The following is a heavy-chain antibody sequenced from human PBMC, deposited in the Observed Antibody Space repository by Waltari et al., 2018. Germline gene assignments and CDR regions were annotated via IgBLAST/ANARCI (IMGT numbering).Heavy chain of an antibody. Sequence: QVQLVQSGAEVKKPGASVKVSCKASGYPFTGYYMHWVRQAPGQGLEWMGWINPNSGGTNYAQKFQGRVTMTRDTSISTAYMELSRLRSDDTAVYYCARLLSATFSSSSGIDYWGQGTLVTVSS. CDR1: GYPFTGYY. J-gene: IGHJ4*02. CDR2: INPNSGGT. D-gene: IGHD6-6*01. V-gene: IGHV1-2*02. CDR3: ARLLSATFSSSSGIDY.